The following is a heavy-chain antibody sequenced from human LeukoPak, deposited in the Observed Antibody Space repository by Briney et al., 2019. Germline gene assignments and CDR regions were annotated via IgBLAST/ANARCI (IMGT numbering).Heavy chain of an antibody. CDR2: ISGSSSYI. D-gene: IGHD3-22*01. V-gene: IGHV3-21*01. CDR3: ASYYDSSGYYYSAFDI. CDR1: GFTFSSYS. Sequence: GGSLRLSCAASGFTFSSYSMNWVRQAPGKGLEWVSSISGSSSYIYYADSVKGRFTISRDNAKNSLYLQMNSLRAEDTAVYYCASYYDSSGYYYSAFDIWGQGTMVTVSS. J-gene: IGHJ3*02.